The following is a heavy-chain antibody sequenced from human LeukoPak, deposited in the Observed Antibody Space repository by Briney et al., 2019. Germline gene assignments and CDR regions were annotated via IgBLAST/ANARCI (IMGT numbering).Heavy chain of an antibody. V-gene: IGHV1-8*01. D-gene: IGHD3-10*01. CDR1: GYTFTSYD. Sequence: ASVKVSCKASGYTFTSYDINWVRQATGQGLELMGWMNPNSGNTGYAQKFQGRVTMTRNTSISTAYMELSSLRSEDPAVYYCARVLYGGRKTMVRGVSLLGYWGQGTLVTVSS. CDR2: MNPNSGNT. J-gene: IGHJ4*02. CDR3: ARVLYGGRKTMVRGVSLLGY.